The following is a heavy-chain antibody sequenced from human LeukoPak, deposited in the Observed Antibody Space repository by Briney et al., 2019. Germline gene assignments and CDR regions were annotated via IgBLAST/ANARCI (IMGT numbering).Heavy chain of an antibody. CDR3: ARPYSSTSRGTFDI. D-gene: IGHD6-13*01. CDR2: IYYSGST. V-gene: IGHV4-59*08. J-gene: IGHJ3*02. CDR1: GGSISSYH. Sequence: PSETLSLTCTVSGGSISSYHWSWIRQPPGKGREWGGYIYYSGSTNYNPPLKSRPTISVATSKNQFSLKLSSVTAADTAVYYCARPYSSTSRGTFDIWGQGTMVTVSS.